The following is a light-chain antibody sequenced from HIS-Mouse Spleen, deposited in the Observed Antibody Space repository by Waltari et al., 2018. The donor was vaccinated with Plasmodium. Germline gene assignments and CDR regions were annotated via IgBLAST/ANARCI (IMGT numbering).Light chain of an antibody. Sequence: QSALTQPASVSGSPGQSITISCPGTSSDFGSYNLVPWYQQHPGKAPKLMIYEGSKRPSGVSNRFSGSKSGNTASLTISGLQAEDEADYYCCSHAGSSTYVFGTGTKVTVL. CDR3: CSHAGSSTYV. V-gene: IGLV2-23*01. CDR1: SSDFGSYNL. J-gene: IGLJ1*01. CDR2: EGS.